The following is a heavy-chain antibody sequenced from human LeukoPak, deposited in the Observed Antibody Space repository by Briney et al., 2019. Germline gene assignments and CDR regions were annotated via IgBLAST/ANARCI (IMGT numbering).Heavy chain of an antibody. Sequence: PGGSLRLSCAASGFTFSSYAMSWVRQAPGKGLEWVSAISGSGGSTYYADSVKGRFTISRDNSKNTLYLQMNSLRAEDTAVYYCANSDGHDSSGYYPGYFDYWGQGTLVTVSS. J-gene: IGHJ4*02. CDR3: ANSDGHDSSGYYPGYFDY. V-gene: IGHV3-23*01. CDR1: GFTFSSYA. CDR2: ISGSGGST. D-gene: IGHD3-22*01.